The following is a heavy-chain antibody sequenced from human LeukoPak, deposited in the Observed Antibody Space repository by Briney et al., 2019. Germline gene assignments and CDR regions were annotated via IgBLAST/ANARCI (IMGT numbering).Heavy chain of an antibody. CDR1: GFTFDDYA. CDR3: ARSRPDYGGNSWFDP. CDR2: ISWNSGSI. V-gene: IGHV3-9*03. Sequence: GGSLRLSCAASGFTFDDYAMHWVRQAPGKGLEWVSGISWNSGSIGYADSVKGRFTISRDNAKNSLYLQMNSLRAEDMALYYCARSRPDYGGNSWFDPWGQGTLVTVSS. J-gene: IGHJ5*02. D-gene: IGHD4-23*01.